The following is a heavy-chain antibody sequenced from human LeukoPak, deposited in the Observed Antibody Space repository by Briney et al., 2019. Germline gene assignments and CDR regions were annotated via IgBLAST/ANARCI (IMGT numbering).Heavy chain of an antibody. V-gene: IGHV1-69*13. D-gene: IGHD2-21*02. CDR3: ARARVVTKWIDY. CDR1: GGTFSSYA. Sequence: SVKVSCKASGGTFSSYAISWVRQAPGQGLEWMGGIIPIFGTANYAQKFQGRVTITADESTSTAYMELSSLRSDDTAVYYCARARVVTKWIDYWGQGTLVTVSS. CDR2: IIPIFGTA. J-gene: IGHJ4*02.